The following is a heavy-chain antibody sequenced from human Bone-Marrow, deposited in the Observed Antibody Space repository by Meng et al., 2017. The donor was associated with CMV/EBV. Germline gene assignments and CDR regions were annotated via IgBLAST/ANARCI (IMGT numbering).Heavy chain of an antibody. D-gene: IGHD3-10*01. CDR1: GFTLSNAG. J-gene: IGHJ4*02. V-gene: IGHV3-15*01. CDR2: IKSKTDGGTT. CDR3: AKSHGSEDYRPVGD. Sequence: SGFTLSNAGMSWVRQAPGKGLEWVGRIKSKTDGGTTDYTAPVKGRFTISRDDSKNTVYLQMNSLKTDDTAVYYCAKSHGSEDYRPVGDWGQGTLVTVSS.